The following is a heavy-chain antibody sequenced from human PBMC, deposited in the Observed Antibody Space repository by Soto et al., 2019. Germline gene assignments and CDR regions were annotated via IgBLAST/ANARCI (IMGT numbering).Heavy chain of an antibody. Sequence: GGSLRLSCAASGFTFSSYSMNWVRQAPGKGLEWVSYISSSSSTIYYADSVKGRFTISRDNAKNSLYLQMNSLRDEDTAVYYCARDSGSYFWAQSAEYFQHWGQGTLVIVSS. CDR3: ARDSGSYFWAQSAEYFQH. CDR2: ISSSSSTI. CDR1: GFTFSSYS. V-gene: IGHV3-48*02. D-gene: IGHD1-26*01. J-gene: IGHJ1*01.